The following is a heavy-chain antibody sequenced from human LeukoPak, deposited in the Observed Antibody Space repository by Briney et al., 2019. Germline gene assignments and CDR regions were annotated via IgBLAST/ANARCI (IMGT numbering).Heavy chain of an antibody. CDR1: GFTFSSYW. CDR3: AKDRDHGAFDP. Sequence: PGGSLRLSCAASGFTFSSYWMNWVRQAPGKGLVWVSRIASDGSSTTYADSVKGRFSISRDNSKNTLYLQMNSLRAEDTAVYYCAKDRDHGAFDPWGQGTLVTVSS. D-gene: IGHD1-14*01. V-gene: IGHV3-74*01. J-gene: IGHJ5*02. CDR2: IASDGSST.